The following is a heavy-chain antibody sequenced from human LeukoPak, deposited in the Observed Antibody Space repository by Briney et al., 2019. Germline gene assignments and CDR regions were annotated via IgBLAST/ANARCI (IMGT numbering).Heavy chain of an antibody. J-gene: IGHJ4*02. CDR1: GYTFTGYY. Sequence: GASVKVSCKASGYTFTGYYMHWVRQAPGQGLEWMGWINPNSGGTNYAQKFQGRVTMTRDTSISTAYMELSRLRSDDTAVYYCARDIFGVATTHWVDYWGQGTLVTVSS. D-gene: IGHD3-3*01. CDR3: ARDIFGVATTHWVDY. V-gene: IGHV1-2*02. CDR2: INPNSGGT.